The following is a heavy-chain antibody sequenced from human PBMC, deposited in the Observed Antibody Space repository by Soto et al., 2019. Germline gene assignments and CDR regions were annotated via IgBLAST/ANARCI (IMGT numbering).Heavy chain of an antibody. Sequence: HPGGSLRLSCAASGFTFSIYWMHWVRQAPGKGLVWVSRINSDGSSTSYADSVKGRFTISRDNAKNTLYLQMNSLRAEDTAVYYCARDNDYGDFDYWGQGTLVTVSS. D-gene: IGHD4-17*01. V-gene: IGHV3-74*01. CDR1: GFTFSIYW. CDR3: ARDNDYGDFDY. J-gene: IGHJ4*02. CDR2: INSDGSST.